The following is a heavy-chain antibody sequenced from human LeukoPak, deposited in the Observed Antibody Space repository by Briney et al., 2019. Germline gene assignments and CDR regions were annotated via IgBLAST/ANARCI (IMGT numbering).Heavy chain of an antibody. J-gene: IGHJ6*03. CDR1: GFTFSTYG. CDR2: IRFDESNK. Sequence: GGPLRLSCAASGFTFSTYGMHWVRQAPGKGLEWVAFIRFDESNKYFADSVKGRFTISRDNSKNTVYLQMNSLRAEDTALYYCAKDRATVSDWDYYYMDVWGKGTTVTISS. V-gene: IGHV3-30*02. CDR3: AKDRATVSDWDYYYMDV. D-gene: IGHD3/OR15-3a*01.